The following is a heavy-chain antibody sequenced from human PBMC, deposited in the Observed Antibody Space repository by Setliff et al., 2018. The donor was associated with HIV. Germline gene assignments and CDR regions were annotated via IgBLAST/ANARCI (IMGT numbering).Heavy chain of an antibody. CDR1: GFSLTTSGMC. Sequence: SGPTGEPTQTLTLTCTFSGFSLTTSGMCVTWIRQPPGRALEWLARIDWDDDKYYSTSLKTRLTISRDTSKNQVVLTMTNVDPVDTATYYCAQLLLPLGAYNYETWGQGMLVTVSS. J-gene: IGHJ5*02. D-gene: IGHD1-1*01. CDR3: AQLLLPLGAYNYET. V-gene: IGHV2-70*11. CDR2: IDWDDDK.